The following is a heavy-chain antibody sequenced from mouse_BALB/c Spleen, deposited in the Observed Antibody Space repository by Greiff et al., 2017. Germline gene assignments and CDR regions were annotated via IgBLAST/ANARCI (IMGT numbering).Heavy chain of an antibody. V-gene: IGHV1-5*01. J-gene: IGHJ2*01. Sequence: VQLQQSGTVLARPGASVKMSCKASGYSFTSYWMHWVKQRPGQGLEWIGAIYPGNSDTSYNQKFKGKAKLTAVTSASTAYMELSSLTNEDSAVYYCTRRPYDYEGAYFDYWGQGTTLTVSS. D-gene: IGHD2-4*01. CDR1: GYSFTSYW. CDR3: TRRPYDYEGAYFDY. CDR2: IYPGNSDT.